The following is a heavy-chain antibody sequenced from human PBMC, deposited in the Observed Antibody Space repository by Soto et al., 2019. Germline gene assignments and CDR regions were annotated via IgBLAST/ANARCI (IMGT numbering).Heavy chain of an antibody. CDR3: ARDVVLGWYQLPPWDFDY. CDR1: GFTFSSYA. V-gene: IGHV3-30-3*01. D-gene: IGHD2-2*01. Sequence: QVQLVESGGGVVQPGRSLRLSCAASGFTFSSYAMHCVRQAPGKGLEWVAVISYDGSNKYYADSVKGRFTISRDNSKNTLYLQMNSLRAEDTAVYYCARDVVLGWYQLPPWDFDYWGQGTLVTVSS. J-gene: IGHJ4*02. CDR2: ISYDGSNK.